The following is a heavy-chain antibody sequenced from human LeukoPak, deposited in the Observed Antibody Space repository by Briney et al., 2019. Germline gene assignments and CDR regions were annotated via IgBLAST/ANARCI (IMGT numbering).Heavy chain of an antibody. V-gene: IGHV3-74*01. CDR2: INSDESSI. Sequence: PSETLSLTCTVSGGSISSSSYYWGWVRQAPGKGLVWVSRINSDESSISYADSVKGRFTISRDNAKNTLYLQMNSLRAEDTAVYYCTRGTATGDDHWGQGTLVTVSS. J-gene: IGHJ4*02. D-gene: IGHD7-27*01. CDR1: GGSISSSSYY. CDR3: TRGTATGDDH.